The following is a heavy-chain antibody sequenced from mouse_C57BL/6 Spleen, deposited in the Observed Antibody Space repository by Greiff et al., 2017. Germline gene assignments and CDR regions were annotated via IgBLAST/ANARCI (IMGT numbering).Heavy chain of an antibody. J-gene: IGHJ4*01. D-gene: IGHD2-4*01. CDR3: ARRLYDYDGGGAMDY. CDR1: GYAFSSSW. Sequence: LVESGPELVKPGASVKISCKASGYAFSSSWMNWVKQRPGKGLEWIGRIYPGDGDTNYNGKFKGKATLTADKSSSTAYMQLSSLSSEDSAVYFCARRLYDYDGGGAMDYWGQGTSVTVSS. V-gene: IGHV1-82*01. CDR2: IYPGDGDT.